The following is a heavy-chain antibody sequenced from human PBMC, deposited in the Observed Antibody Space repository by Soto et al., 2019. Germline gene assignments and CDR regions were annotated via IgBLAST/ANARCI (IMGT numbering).Heavy chain of an antibody. CDR1: GAHITLGDYS. D-gene: IGHD2-2*01. CDR2: IFHGGST. Sequence: SETLSLTCAISGAHITLGDYSWNWIRQPPGKGLEWIGYIFHGGSTYYNPSLRSRVTISVDRSRTQFSLKMCSVTAADTAVYYCARGRIVVPAAVMFNCLDPWGQGALVTVSS. V-gene: IGHV4-30-2*01. J-gene: IGHJ5*02. CDR3: ARGRIVVPAAVMFNCLDP.